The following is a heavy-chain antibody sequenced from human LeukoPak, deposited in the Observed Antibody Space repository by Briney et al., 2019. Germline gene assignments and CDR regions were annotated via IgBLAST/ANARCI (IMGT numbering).Heavy chain of an antibody. Sequence: SVKVSCKASGGTFSSYAISWVRQAPGQGLEWMGGIIPIFGTANYAQKFQGRVTITADKSTSTAYMELSSLRSEDTAVYYCARDQTTVTKKAAVDPWGQGTLVTVSS. D-gene: IGHD4-17*01. CDR2: IIPIFGTA. CDR3: ARDQTTVTKKAAVDP. V-gene: IGHV1-69*06. J-gene: IGHJ5*02. CDR1: GGTFSSYA.